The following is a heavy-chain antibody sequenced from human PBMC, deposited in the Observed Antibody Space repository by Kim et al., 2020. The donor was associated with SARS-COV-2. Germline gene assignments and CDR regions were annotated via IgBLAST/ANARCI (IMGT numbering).Heavy chain of an antibody. J-gene: IGHJ6*02. Sequence: GGSLRLSCAASGFTFSSYGMHWVRQAPGKGLEWVAVISYDGSNKYYADSVKGRFTISRDNSKNTLYLQMNSLRAEDTAVYYCAKDLVVRGVYGMDVWGQGTTVTVSS. V-gene: IGHV3-30*18. D-gene: IGHD3-10*01. CDR1: GFTFSSYG. CDR2: ISYDGSNK. CDR3: AKDLVVRGVYGMDV.